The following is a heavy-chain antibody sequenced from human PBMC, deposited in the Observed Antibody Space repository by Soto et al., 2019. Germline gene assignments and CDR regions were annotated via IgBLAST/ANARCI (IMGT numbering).Heavy chain of an antibody. D-gene: IGHD6-13*01. CDR3: ARPAARTALSWLDS. Sequence: GGSLRLSCAASGFTFSSYIMNWVRQAPGKGLEWVSSISSSSSYIYYADSVKGRFTISRDNAKNSLYLQMNSLRAEDTAVYYCARPAARTALSWLDSWGQGTLVTVSS. J-gene: IGHJ5*01. CDR2: ISSSSSYI. V-gene: IGHV3-21*01. CDR1: GFTFSSYI.